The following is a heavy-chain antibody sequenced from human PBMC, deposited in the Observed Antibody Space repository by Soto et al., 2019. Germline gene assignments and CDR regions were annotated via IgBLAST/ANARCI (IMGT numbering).Heavy chain of an antibody. J-gene: IGHJ6*04. D-gene: IGHD3-10*01. CDR3: ARGWFGPDV. Sequence: EVQLVESGGGLVQPGGSLRLSCAASEFTFSGRSVHWVRQAPGKGLVWVSGIDKVGTDSTYAASVKGRFTNSRDNAKNTVYLQRHSLRIEDTAVYYCARGWFGPDVWGKGTMVTVSS. CDR1: EFTFSGRS. V-gene: IGHV3-74*01. CDR2: IDKVGTDS.